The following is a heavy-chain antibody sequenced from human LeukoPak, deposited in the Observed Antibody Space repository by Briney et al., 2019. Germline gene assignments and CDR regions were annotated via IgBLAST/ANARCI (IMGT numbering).Heavy chain of an antibody. Sequence: GGSLRLSCAASGFTFISYNMNWVRQAPGKGLEWVSSISSSSIYIYYADPVKGRFTISRDNAKNSLYLQMNSLRAEDTAVYYCARDGSRGNLVTAPDYWGQGTLVTVSS. D-gene: IGHD2-21*02. J-gene: IGHJ4*02. CDR3: ARDGSRGNLVTAPDY. CDR2: ISSSSIYI. V-gene: IGHV3-21*01. CDR1: GFTFISYN.